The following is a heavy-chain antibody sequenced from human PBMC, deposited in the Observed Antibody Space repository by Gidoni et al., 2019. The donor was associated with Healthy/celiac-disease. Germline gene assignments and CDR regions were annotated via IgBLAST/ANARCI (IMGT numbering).Heavy chain of an antibody. CDR1: GFTFSSYR. V-gene: IGHV3-21*01. Sequence: EVQLLASGGGLVKPGGSLSLSCAASGFTFSSYRMNWVRQAPGKGLEWVSSISSSRSYIYYADAVKGRFTISRDNAKNSRYLKMNSLRAEDTAVYYCARGRDQGAIDYWGQGTLVTVSS. J-gene: IGHJ4*02. CDR2: ISSSRSYI. CDR3: ARGRDQGAIDY.